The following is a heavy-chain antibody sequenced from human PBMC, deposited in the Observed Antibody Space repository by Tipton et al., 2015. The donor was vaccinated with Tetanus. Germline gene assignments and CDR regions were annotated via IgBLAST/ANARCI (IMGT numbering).Heavy chain of an antibody. J-gene: IGHJ4*02. Sequence: RSLRLSCAASGFRFETXXXXXXXXXXXKGLEWVSGISWIXXXXXXXDXVKGRLTTSRDNAKNSLYLQMNNLRVEDTALYYCVKDISSGLSGGVHWGQGTLVTVSS. CDR2: ISWIXXXX. D-gene: IGHD3-22*01. CDR3: VKDISSGLSGGVH. V-gene: IGHV3-9*01. CDR1: GFRFETXX.